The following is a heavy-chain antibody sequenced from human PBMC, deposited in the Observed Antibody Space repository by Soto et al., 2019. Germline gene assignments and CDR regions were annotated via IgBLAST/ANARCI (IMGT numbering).Heavy chain of an antibody. CDR3: ARGRIVLVPAAKYNWFDP. CDR2: INHSGST. D-gene: IGHD2-2*01. V-gene: IGHV4-34*01. Sequence: QVQLQQWGAGLLKPSETLSLTCAVYGGSFSGYYWSWIRQPPGKGLEWIGEINHSGSTNSNPSLKSRVTISVDTSQNQFSLKLSSVTAADTAVYYCARGRIVLVPAAKYNWFDPWGQGTLVTVSS. J-gene: IGHJ5*02. CDR1: GGSFSGYY.